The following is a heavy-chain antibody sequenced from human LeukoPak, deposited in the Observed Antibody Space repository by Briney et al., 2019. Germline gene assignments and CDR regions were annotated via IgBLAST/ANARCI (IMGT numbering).Heavy chain of an antibody. Sequence: SETLSLTCSVSGGSISIDYWACIRQPPGKGLDWIGYMFYTGSTNYNPSLKSRVTISLATSKKQFSLKLSSVTAADTAVYYCARVSVVYDMDVWGRGTTVTVSS. CDR2: MFYTGST. CDR1: GGSISIDY. V-gene: IGHV4-59*01. CDR3: ARVSVVYDMDV. J-gene: IGHJ6*02.